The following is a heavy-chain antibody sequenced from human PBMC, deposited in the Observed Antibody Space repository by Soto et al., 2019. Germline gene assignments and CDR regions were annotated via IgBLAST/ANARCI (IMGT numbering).Heavy chain of an antibody. V-gene: IGHV3-30-3*02. J-gene: IGHJ4*02. CDR2: ISYDGSNK. CDR1: GFTFSSYA. CDR3: AEAAGTGVFDY. D-gene: IGHD6-13*01. Sequence: QVQLVESGGGVVQPGRSLRLSCAASGFTFSSYAMHWVRQAPGKGLEWVAVISYDGSNKYYADSVKGRFTISRDNSKNPLYLQMNSLRAEDTAVYYCAEAAGTGVFDYWGQGTLVTVSS.